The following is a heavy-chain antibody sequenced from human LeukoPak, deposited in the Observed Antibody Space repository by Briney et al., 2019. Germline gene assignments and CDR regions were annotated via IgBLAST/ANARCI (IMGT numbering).Heavy chain of an antibody. CDR1: GFTFSGYS. V-gene: IGHV3-48*02. Sequence: GGSLRLSCAASGFTFSGYSMNWVRQTPGKGLEWVAYITRSSSTIHYADSVKGRFTISRDNARNSLYLQMNSLRDEDTAVYYCVRDPDALDYWGQGTLVTVSS. CDR2: ITRSSSTI. J-gene: IGHJ4*02. CDR3: VRDPDALDY.